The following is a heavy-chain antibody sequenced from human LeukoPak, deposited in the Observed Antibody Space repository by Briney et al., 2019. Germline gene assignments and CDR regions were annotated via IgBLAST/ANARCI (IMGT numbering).Heavy chain of an antibody. CDR1: GFTFSSYA. J-gene: IGHJ4*02. V-gene: IGHV3-23*01. CDR2: ISGSGGST. CDR3: AKSYNNYCSSTSCCSYYFDY. D-gene: IGHD2-2*01. Sequence: GGSLRLSCAASGFTFSSYAMSWVRQAPGKGLEWVSAISGSGGSTYYADSVKGRFTISRDNSKNTLYLQMNSLRAEDTAVYYCAKSYNNYCSSTSCCSYYFDYWGQGTLVTVSS.